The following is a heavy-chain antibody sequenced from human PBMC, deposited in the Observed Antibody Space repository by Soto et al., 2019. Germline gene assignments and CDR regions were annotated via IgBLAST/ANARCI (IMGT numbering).Heavy chain of an antibody. CDR1: GGSISSYY. CDR2: IYTSGST. V-gene: IGHV4-4*07. J-gene: IGHJ5*02. Sequence: SEALSLTCTVSGGSISSYYWSWIWQPAGKGLEWIGRIYTSGSTNYNPSLKSRVTMSVDTSKNQFSLKLSSVTAADTAVYYCARIFRYYGSGSPNWFDPWGQGTLVTVSS. D-gene: IGHD3-10*01. CDR3: ARIFRYYGSGSPNWFDP.